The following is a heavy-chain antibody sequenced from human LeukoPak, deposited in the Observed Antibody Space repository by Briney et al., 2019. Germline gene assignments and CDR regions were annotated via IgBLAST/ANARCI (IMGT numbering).Heavy chain of an antibody. CDR2: INTQNGYT. D-gene: IGHD1-20*01. Sequence: ASVKVSCKASGYTFSDYGISWLRQAPGQGLEYMGWINTQNGYTDYAQKVQGRVTLTTDTSTPTAYVELRGLRSDDTAVYYCARDWPGDITGAWGQGTLLTVSS. J-gene: IGHJ4*02. CDR1: GYTFSDYG. V-gene: IGHV1-18*01. CDR3: ARDWPGDITGA.